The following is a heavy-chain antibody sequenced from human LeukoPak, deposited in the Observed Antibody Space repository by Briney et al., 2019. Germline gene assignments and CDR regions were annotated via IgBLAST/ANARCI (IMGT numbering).Heavy chain of an antibody. CDR2: IYYSGST. J-gene: IGHJ4*02. Sequence: SETLSLTCTVSGGSTSSSSYYWGWLRQPPGKGLEWIGSIYYSGSTYYNPSLKSRVTISVDTSTNQFSLKLSSVTAADTAVYYCARHPVGYYDSSGYQGAFDYWGQGTLVTVSS. CDR1: GGSTSSSSYY. CDR3: ARHPVGYYDSSGYQGAFDY. V-gene: IGHV4-39*01. D-gene: IGHD3-22*01.